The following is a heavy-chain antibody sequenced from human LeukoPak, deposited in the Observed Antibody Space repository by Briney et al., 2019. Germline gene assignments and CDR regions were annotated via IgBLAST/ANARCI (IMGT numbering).Heavy chain of an antibody. J-gene: IGHJ6*02. CDR1: GGSLSHYY. V-gene: IGHV4-59*01. CDR3: AREDPQTTVPEGMDV. Sequence: SETLSLTCTVSGGSLSHYYWSWMRQSRAKGREGIGYIYYSGTTNYNPSLKSRVTISVDTSRNQFSLQLRSVTAADTAVYYCAREDPQTTVPEGMDVWGQGTTVIVSS. CDR2: IYYSGTT. D-gene: IGHD4-17*01.